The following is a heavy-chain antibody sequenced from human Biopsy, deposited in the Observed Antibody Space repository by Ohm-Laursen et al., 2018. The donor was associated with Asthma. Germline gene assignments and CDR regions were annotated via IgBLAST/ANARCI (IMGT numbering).Heavy chain of an antibody. V-gene: IGHV4-34*01. Sequence: SDTLSLTCALNRGPFRGYVWAWIRQPPGKGLEWIGEIPQGGATTVNPSLKSRVTISMDPSKSQFYLSLRSLTAADTAVYYCASGPQWSGLDIWGQGTTVIVSS. CDR2: IPQGGAT. CDR1: RGPFRGYV. CDR3: ASGPQWSGLDI. J-gene: IGHJ6*02. D-gene: IGHD2-8*01.